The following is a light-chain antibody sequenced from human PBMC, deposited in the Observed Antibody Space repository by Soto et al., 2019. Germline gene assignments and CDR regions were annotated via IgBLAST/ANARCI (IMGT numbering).Light chain of an antibody. CDR3: QQYGGSPPIT. V-gene: IGKV3-20*01. CDR2: GAS. J-gene: IGKJ5*01. Sequence: EVVLTQSPGTLSLSPGERATLSCRASQSVSSTYLAWYQHKPGQAPRLLIYGASSRATGIPDRFSGSGSGTDFTLTISRLEPEASAVYYCQQYGGSPPITFGQGTRLEIK. CDR1: QSVSSTY.